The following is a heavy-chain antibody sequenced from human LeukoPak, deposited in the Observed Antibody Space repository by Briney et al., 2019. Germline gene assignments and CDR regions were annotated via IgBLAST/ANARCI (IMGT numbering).Heavy chain of an antibody. Sequence: PGRSLRLSCAASGFTFSSYAMHWVRQAPGKGLEWVAVISYDGSNKYYADSVKGRFTISRDNSKNTLYLQMNSLRAEDTAVYYCARRRGATRSPDWWGQGTLVTVSS. CDR1: GFTFSSYA. CDR3: ARRRGATRSPDW. CDR2: ISYDGSNK. J-gene: IGHJ4*02. V-gene: IGHV3-30*01. D-gene: IGHD1-26*01.